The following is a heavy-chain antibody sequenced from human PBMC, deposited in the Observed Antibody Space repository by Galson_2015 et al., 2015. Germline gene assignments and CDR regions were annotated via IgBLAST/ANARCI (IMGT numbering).Heavy chain of an antibody. D-gene: IGHD5-18*01. CDR3: ARDFGTEGYSYAFDI. CDR2: IYYSGST. Sequence: TLSLTCTVSGGSISSGGYYWSWIRQHPGQGLEWIGYIYYSGSTYYNPSLKSRVTISVDTSKNQFSLKLSSVTAADTAVYYCARDFGTEGYSYAFDIWGQGTMVTVSS. CDR1: GGSISSGGYY. V-gene: IGHV4-31*03. J-gene: IGHJ3*02.